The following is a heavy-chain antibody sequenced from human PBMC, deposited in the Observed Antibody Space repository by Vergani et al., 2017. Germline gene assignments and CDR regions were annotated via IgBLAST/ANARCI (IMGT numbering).Heavy chain of an antibody. V-gene: IGHV3-23*01. CDR3: ASDTDDSSGYYSYNWFDP. Sequence: EVQLLESGGGLVQPGGSLRLSCAASGFTFSSYAMSWVRQAPGKGLEWVSAISGSGGSIYYADSVKGRFTISRDNSKNTLYLQMNSLRAEDTAVYYCASDTDDSSGYYSYNWFDPWGRGTRVTVSS. CDR2: ISGSGGSI. J-gene: IGHJ5*02. D-gene: IGHD3-22*01. CDR1: GFTFSSYA.